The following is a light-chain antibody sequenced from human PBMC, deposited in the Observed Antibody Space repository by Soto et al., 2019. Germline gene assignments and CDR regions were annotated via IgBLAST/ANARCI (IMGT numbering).Light chain of an antibody. CDR1: QNIATY. J-gene: IGKJ1*01. Sequence: DIQMTQSPSSLSASVGDRVTITFGASQNIATYLNWYQQTPGKAPKLLIYTASTLQSGVPSRFSGSGSGTDFTLTTSSLQPEDFATYYCQQSYSTPRTFGQGTKVDIK. CDR2: TAS. CDR3: QQSYSTPRT. V-gene: IGKV1-39*01.